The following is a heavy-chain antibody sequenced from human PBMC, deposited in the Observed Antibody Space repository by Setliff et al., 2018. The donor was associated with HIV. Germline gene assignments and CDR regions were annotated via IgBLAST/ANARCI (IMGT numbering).Heavy chain of an antibody. Sequence: SVKVSCKASGGTFSSYAISWVRQAPGQGLEWMGGIIPILGIANYAQKFQGRVTITTDESTSTAYMELSSRRSEDTAVYYCARTEVAGTNYYYYMDVWGKGTTVTVSS. J-gene: IGHJ6*03. CDR3: ARTEVAGTNYYYYMDV. CDR1: GGTFSSYA. V-gene: IGHV1-69*10. CDR2: IIPILGIA. D-gene: IGHD6-19*01.